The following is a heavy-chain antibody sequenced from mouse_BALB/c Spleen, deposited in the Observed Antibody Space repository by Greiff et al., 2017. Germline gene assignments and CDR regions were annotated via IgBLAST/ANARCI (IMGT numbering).Heavy chain of an antibody. CDR2: ISDGGSYT. CDR3: ERLLTGGMDY. V-gene: IGHV5-4*02. D-gene: IGHD1-1*01. J-gene: IGHJ4*01. Sequence: EVHLVESGGGLVKPGGSLKLSCAASGFTFSDYYMYWVRQTPEKRLEWVATISDGGSYTYYPDSVKGRFTISRDNAKNNLYLQMSSLKSEDTAMYYCERLLTGGMDYWGQGTSVTVSS. CDR1: GFTFSDYY.